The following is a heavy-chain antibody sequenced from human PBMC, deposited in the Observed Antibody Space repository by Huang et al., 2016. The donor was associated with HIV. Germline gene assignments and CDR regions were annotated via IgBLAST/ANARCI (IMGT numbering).Heavy chain of an antibody. Sequence: QVQLQQWGAGLLKPSETLSLTCAVYGGSVSGHYWSWIRQPPGKGLEWIAEINDNVYTNYHPSLKSRVTISVHTSRNQFSLKLNSVTAADAAVYYCARASWYEPRSWYFGLWGRGTLVTVSS. CDR3: ARASWYEPRSWYFGL. D-gene: IGHD6-13*01. CDR2: INDNVYT. CDR1: GGSVSGHY. J-gene: IGHJ2*01. V-gene: IGHV4-34*01.